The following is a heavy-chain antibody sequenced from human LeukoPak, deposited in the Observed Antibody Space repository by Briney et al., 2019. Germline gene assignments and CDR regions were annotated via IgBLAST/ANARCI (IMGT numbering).Heavy chain of an antibody. Sequence: GASVKVPCKASGYTFTSYGISWVRQAPGQGLEWMGWISAYNGNTNYAQKLQGRVTMTTDTSTSTAYMELRSLRSDDTAVYYCARDRRYYDILTGYYRGEKDGQTFDYWGQGTLVTVSS. J-gene: IGHJ4*02. D-gene: IGHD3-9*01. V-gene: IGHV1-18*01. CDR2: ISAYNGNT. CDR3: ARDRRYYDILTGYYRGEKDGQTFDY. CDR1: GYTFTSYG.